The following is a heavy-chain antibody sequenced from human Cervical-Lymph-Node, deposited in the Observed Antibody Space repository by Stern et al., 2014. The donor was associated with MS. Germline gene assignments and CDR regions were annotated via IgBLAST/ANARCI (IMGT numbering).Heavy chain of an antibody. V-gene: IGHV3-33*01. J-gene: IGHJ6*02. CDR3: ARSSSPSPYYYYGMDV. CDR2: IWYDGSNK. Sequence: VQLVESGGGVVQPGRSLRLSCAASGFTFSSYGMPWVRQAPGKGLEWVAVIWYDGSNKYYADSVKGRFTLSRDNSKNTLYLQMNSLRAEDTAVYYCARSSSPSPYYYYGMDVWGQGTTVTVSS. CDR1: GFTFSSYG. D-gene: IGHD6-13*01.